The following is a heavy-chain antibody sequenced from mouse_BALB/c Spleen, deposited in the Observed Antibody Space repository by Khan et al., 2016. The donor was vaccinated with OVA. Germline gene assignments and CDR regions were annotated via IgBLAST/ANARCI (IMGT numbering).Heavy chain of an antibody. CDR3: TRDGSYAHWYFDV. D-gene: IGHD1-1*02. J-gene: IGHJ1*01. V-gene: IGHV5-6-4*01. CDR2: ICSGSTYT. Sequence: EVQLVESGGGLVNPGGSLKLSCAASGFSFSSYTMSWVRQTPEKRLEWVATICSGSTYTYYPDSVKGRFTITRDNAKNTLYLQMSSLKSEDTAMYYCTRDGSYAHWYFDVWGAGTTVTVSS. CDR1: GFSFSSYT.